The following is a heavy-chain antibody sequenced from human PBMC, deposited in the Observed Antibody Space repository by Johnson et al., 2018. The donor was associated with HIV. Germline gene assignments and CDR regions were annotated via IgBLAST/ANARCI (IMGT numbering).Heavy chain of an antibody. CDR2: INSDGSTT. D-gene: IGHD1-26*01. Sequence: VQLVESGGGLVQPGGSLRLSCAASGFTFSSYWMHWVRQAPGKGLVWVSRINSDGSTTSYADSVKGRFTISRDNSKNTLYLQMNSLRAEDTAVYYCANLRSGSYAVDAFDIWGQGTMVTVSS. V-gene: IGHV3-74*02. J-gene: IGHJ3*02. CDR3: ANLRSGSYAVDAFDI. CDR1: GFTFSSYW.